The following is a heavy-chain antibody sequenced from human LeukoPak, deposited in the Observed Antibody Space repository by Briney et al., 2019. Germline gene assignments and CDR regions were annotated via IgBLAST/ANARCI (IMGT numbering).Heavy chain of an antibody. CDR3: AKDRGAYLEVVVVPWFDP. D-gene: IGHD2-2*01. V-gene: IGHV3-23*01. CDR1: GFTFSSYA. CDR2: ISGSGGST. J-gene: IGHJ5*02. Sequence: KAGGSLRLSCAASGFTFSSYAMSWVRQAPGKGLEWVSAISGSGGSTYYADSVKGRFTISRDNSKNTLYLQMNSLRAEDTAVYYCAKDRGAYLEVVVVPWFDPWGQGTLVTVSS.